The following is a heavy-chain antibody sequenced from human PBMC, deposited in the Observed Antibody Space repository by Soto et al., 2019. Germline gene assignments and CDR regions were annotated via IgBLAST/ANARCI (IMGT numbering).Heavy chain of an antibody. Sequence: EVQLVESGGGLVQPGGSLRLSCAASGFTFSNYDMHWVRQGTGKGLEWVSAIGTAGDTYYPGSVKGRFTISRENAKNSLYLQMNSLRAGDTAVYYCARVWGSGSYGPTYGMDVWGQRTSVTVSS. CDR3: ARVWGSGSYGPTYGMDV. V-gene: IGHV3-13*01. CDR1: GFTFSNYD. D-gene: IGHD3-10*01. J-gene: IGHJ6*02. CDR2: IGTAGDT.